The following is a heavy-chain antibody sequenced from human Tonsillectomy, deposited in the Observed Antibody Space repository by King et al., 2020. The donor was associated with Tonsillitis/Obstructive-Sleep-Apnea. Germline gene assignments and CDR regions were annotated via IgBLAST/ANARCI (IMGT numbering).Heavy chain of an antibody. CDR3: ARADPISAAGTFDP. CDR1: GYTFTSYG. D-gene: IGHD6-13*01. V-gene: IGHV1-18*01. J-gene: IGHJ5*02. CDR2: ISAYSGNT. Sequence: VQLVESGAEVKNPGASVKVSCKASGYTFTSYGINWVRQAPGQGLEWMGWISAYSGNTNYAQKLQGRVSMTTDTSTNTAYMDLRSLRYDDTAVYYCARADPISAAGTFDPCGQGTLVTVSS.